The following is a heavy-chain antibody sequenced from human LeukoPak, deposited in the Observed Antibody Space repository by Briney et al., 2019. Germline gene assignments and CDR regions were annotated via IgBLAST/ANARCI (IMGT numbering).Heavy chain of an antibody. CDR3: ARGPPYYYDSSATYYYYYGMDV. CDR1: GYTFTGYY. CDR2: INPNSGGT. V-gene: IGHV1-2*04. Sequence: GALVKVSCKASGYTFTGYYMHWVRQAPGQGLEWMGWINPNSGGTNYAQKFQGWVTMTRDTSISTAYMELSRLRSDDTAVYYCARGPPYYYDSSATYYYYYGMDVWGQGTTVTVSS. D-gene: IGHD3-22*01. J-gene: IGHJ6*02.